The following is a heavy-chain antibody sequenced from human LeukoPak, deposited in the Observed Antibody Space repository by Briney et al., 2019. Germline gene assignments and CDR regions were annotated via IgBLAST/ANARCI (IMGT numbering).Heavy chain of an antibody. V-gene: IGHV4-59*01. CDR2: SYYSGAT. D-gene: IGHD1-26*01. CDR3: GREHVDSGSLNWFDP. Sequence: SETLSLTCTVSGDSIRSYYWSWIRQPPGKGLEWIGYSYYSGATKYNPSLKSRVTISVDTSNNQLSLKLTSVTAADTAVYYCGREHVDSGSLNWFDPWGQGTLVTVSP. CDR1: GDSIRSYY. J-gene: IGHJ5*02.